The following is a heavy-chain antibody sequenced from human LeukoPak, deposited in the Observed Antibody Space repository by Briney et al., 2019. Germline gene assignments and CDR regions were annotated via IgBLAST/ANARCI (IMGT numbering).Heavy chain of an antibody. V-gene: IGHV1-3*01. J-gene: IGHJ4*02. CDR1: GYTFTSYA. D-gene: IGHD3-22*01. Sequence: GASVKVSCKASGYTFTSYAMHWVRQAPGQRLEWMGWINAGNGNTKYSQKFQGRVTITRDTSASTAYMELSSLRSEDTAVYYCAREYYYDSSGYSANDYWGQGTLVTVSS. CDR2: INAGNGNT. CDR3: AREYYYDSSGYSANDY.